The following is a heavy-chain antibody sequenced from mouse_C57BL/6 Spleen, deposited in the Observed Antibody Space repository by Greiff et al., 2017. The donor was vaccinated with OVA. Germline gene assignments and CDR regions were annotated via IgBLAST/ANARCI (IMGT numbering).Heavy chain of an antibody. CDR3: ARWIYYDYDEVAY. V-gene: IGHV1-9*01. D-gene: IGHD2-4*01. CDR1: GYTFPGYW. CDR2: ILPGSGST. J-gene: IGHJ3*01. Sequence: VQLQESGAELLKPGASVKLSCKATGYTFPGYWIEWVKQRPGHGLEWIGEILPGSGSTNYNETFQGQATFTADTSSNTAYMQLSSLTTEDSAIYYCARWIYYDYDEVAYWGQGTLVTVSA.